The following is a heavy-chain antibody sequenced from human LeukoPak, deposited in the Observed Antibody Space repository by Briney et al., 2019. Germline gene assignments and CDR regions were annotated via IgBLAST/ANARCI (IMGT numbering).Heavy chain of an antibody. Sequence: PSETLSLTCTVSGGSISSSSYYSGWNRQPPGKGLEWIVCIYYSGSTYYNPSLKSRVTISVDTSKNQFSLRLSSVTAADTAVYYCARHKNWNDADAFDIWGQGTMVTVSS. CDR1: GGSISSSSYY. V-gene: IGHV4-39*01. CDR3: ARHKNWNDADAFDI. D-gene: IGHD1-1*01. J-gene: IGHJ3*02. CDR2: IYYSGST.